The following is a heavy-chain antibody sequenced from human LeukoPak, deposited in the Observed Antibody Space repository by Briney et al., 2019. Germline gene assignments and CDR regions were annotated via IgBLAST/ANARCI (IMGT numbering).Heavy chain of an antibody. J-gene: IGHJ4*02. CDR2: IKGDGSTT. CDR3: VKDTTGAGRH. V-gene: IGHV3-74*01. CDR1: GFSFSHYW. Sequence: GGSLRLSCATSGFSFSHYWMHWLRQVPGQGLVWVSRIKGDGSTTRNADSVKGRFTISRDNAKNSLYLQMNSLRAEDTALYYCVKDTTGAGRHWGQGTLVTVSS. D-gene: IGHD2-8*02.